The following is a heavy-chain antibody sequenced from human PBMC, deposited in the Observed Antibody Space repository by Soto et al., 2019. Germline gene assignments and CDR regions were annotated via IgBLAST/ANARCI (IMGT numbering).Heavy chain of an antibody. J-gene: IGHJ5*02. Sequence: ASETLSLTCTVSGGSISGHYWSWIRQSPDKGLEYIGYMFYSGTTDYNPSLKSRVTMSVDTSKNQFSLKLSSVSAADTAVYYCARGGWYKDLWGQGTLVTVSS. CDR1: GGSISGHY. V-gene: IGHV4-59*11. CDR2: MFYSGTT. D-gene: IGHD6-19*01. CDR3: ARGGWYKDL.